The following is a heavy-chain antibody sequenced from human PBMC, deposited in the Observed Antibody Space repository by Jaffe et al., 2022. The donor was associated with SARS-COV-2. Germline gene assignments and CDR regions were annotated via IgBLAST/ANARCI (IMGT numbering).Heavy chain of an antibody. CDR2: ISGSGGST. CDR1: GFTFSSYA. Sequence: EVQLLESGGGLVQPGGSLRLSCAASGFTFSSYAMSWVRQAPGKGLEWVSAISGSGGSTYYADSVKGRFTISRDNSKNTLYLQMNSLRAEDTAVYYCAKAPRAAAGYYYYGMDVWGQGTTVTVSS. V-gene: IGHV3-23*01. CDR3: AKAPRAAAGYYYYGMDV. J-gene: IGHJ6*02. D-gene: IGHD6-13*01.